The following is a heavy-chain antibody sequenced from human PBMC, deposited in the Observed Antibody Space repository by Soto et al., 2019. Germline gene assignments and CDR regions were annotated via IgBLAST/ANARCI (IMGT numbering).Heavy chain of an antibody. J-gene: IGHJ6*03. CDR3: AREWGSVTMVRGVPFYYYYYMDV. D-gene: IGHD3-10*01. CDR2: IYYSGST. Sequence: PSETLSLTCTVSGGSISSGGYYWSWIRQHPGKGLEWIGYIYYSGSTYYNTSLKSRVTISVDTSKNKFSLKLSSVTAADTAAYYCAREWGSVTMVRGVPFYYYYYMDVWGKGTTVTVSS. CDR1: GGSISSGGYY. V-gene: IGHV4-31*03.